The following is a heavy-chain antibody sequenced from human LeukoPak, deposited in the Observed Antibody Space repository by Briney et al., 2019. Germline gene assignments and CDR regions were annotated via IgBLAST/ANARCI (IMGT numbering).Heavy chain of an antibody. CDR2: ISSSGSTI. Sequence: GGSLRLSCAASGFTFSDYYMSWIRQAPGKGLEWVSYISSSGSTIYYADSVKGRFTISRDNSKNTLYLQMNSLRAEDTAIYYCATDSTYTSSWYFYFDYWGQGTLVTVSS. CDR1: GFTFSDYY. D-gene: IGHD6-13*01. J-gene: IGHJ4*02. CDR3: ATDSTYTSSWYFYFDY. V-gene: IGHV3-11*01.